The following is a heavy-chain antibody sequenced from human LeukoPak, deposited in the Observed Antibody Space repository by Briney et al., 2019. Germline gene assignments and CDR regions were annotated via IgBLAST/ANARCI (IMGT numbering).Heavy chain of an antibody. V-gene: IGHV4-34*01. J-gene: IGHJ4*02. CDR3: ARGLTSAEDGYGGNSGDY. CDR2: INHSGST. Sequence: SETLSLTCAVYGGSFSGYYWSWIRQPPGKGLEWIGEINHSGSTKYNPSLKSRVTISIDTSKNQFSLKLSSVTAADTAVYYCARGLTSAEDGYGGNSGDYWGQGTLVTVSS. D-gene: IGHD4-23*01. CDR1: GGSFSGYY.